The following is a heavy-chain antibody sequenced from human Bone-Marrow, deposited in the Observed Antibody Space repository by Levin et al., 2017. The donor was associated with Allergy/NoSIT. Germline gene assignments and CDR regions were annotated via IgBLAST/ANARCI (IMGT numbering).Heavy chain of an antibody. V-gene: IGHV1-2*02. D-gene: IGHD2-2*01. CDR1: GYTFTDFY. Sequence: PKASVKVSCKASGYTFTDFYMHWVRQAPGQGLEWMGWINPSSGGTNYAQKFQGRVTMTRDTSISTAYMEVSSLRSDDTAVYYCARGGDTVVVPAAQRERHWGQGTLVSVST. J-gene: IGHJ4*02. CDR2: INPSSGGT. CDR3: ARGGDTVVVPAAQRERH.